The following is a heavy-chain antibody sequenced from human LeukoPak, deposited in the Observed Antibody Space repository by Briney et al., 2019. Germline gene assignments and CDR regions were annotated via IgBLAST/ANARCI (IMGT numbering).Heavy chain of an antibody. CDR3: ARPSQYSGSYFDS. D-gene: IGHD1-26*01. V-gene: IGHV3-20*04. CDR2: INWNGGST. CDR1: GFTFDDYG. Sequence: GGSLRLSCAASGFTFDDYGMSWVRQAPGKGLEWVSGINWNGGSTGYADSVKGRFTISRDNAKNTLYLQMNSLRVEDTGVYYCARPSQYSGSYFDSWGQGTLVTVSS. J-gene: IGHJ4*02.